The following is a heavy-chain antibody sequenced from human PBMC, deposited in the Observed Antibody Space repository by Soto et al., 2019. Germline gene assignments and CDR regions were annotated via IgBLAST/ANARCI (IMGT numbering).Heavy chain of an antibody. J-gene: IGHJ6*02. CDR1: GGTFSSYA. CDR2: IIPIFGTA. V-gene: IGHV1-69*13. D-gene: IGHD2-21*02. Sequence: SVKVFCKXSGGTFSSYAISWVRQAPGQGLEWMGGIIPIFGTANYAQKFQGRVTITADESTSTAYIELSSLRSEDTAVYYCAREGDSNYYYGMDVWGQGTTVTVSS. CDR3: AREGDSNYYYGMDV.